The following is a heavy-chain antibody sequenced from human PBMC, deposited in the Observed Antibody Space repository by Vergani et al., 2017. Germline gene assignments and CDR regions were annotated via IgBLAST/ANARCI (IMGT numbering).Heavy chain of an antibody. D-gene: IGHD2-2*02. Sequence: EVQLVESGGGLIKPGGSLRLSCVVSGITFKNAWINWVRQAPGQGLGWIGRIRSKNDGGTADYAAPLKSRFTISCDDSKDSAFLLVNNLKTEDTAVYFCYTDYHDYWGQGTLVTVSS. J-gene: IGHJ4*02. CDR2: IRSKNDGGTA. CDR1: GITFKNAW. CDR3: YTDYHDY. V-gene: IGHV3-15*01.